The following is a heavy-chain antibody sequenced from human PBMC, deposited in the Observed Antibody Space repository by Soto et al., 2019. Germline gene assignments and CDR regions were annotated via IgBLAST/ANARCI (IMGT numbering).Heavy chain of an antibody. J-gene: IGHJ4*02. CDR1: GFTFSDFY. CDR2: ISSGSTNI. Sequence: QVQLVESGGGLVKPGGSLRLSCAASGFTFSDFYMSWIRQAPGKGLEWISYISSGSTNIFYADSVKCRFTVSRDNPKNSVYLQMDSLRAEDTAVYYCARDRNAAGSDYWGQGTLVTVSS. V-gene: IGHV3-11*01. D-gene: IGHD1-1*01. CDR3: ARDRNAAGSDY.